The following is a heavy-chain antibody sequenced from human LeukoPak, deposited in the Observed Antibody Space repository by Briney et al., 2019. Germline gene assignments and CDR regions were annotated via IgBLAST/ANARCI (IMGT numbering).Heavy chain of an antibody. Sequence: PGGSLRLSCAASGVTFSDYYMSCIRQAPGKGLEWVSYISSSSSYTNYADSVKGRFTMSRDNAKNSLYQQMNSLRADDTGVYYCTRVGYGGIFPRWGQGTLVTVSS. CDR1: GVTFSDYY. CDR3: TRVGYGGIFPR. V-gene: IGHV3-11*05. CDR2: ISSSSSYT. J-gene: IGHJ4*02. D-gene: IGHD3-22*01.